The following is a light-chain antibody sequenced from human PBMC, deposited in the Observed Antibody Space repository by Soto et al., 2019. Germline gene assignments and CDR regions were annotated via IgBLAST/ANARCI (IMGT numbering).Light chain of an antibody. CDR1: SSDVGGSNY. V-gene: IGLV2-8*01. Sequence: QSALTQPPSASGSPGQSVTISCTGTSSDVGGSNYVSWYQQHSGKAPKLVIYEVTQRPSGVPDRFSGSKSGYTASLTVSGLQAEDEADYCCSSYAGSNILFGGGTKLTVL. J-gene: IGLJ2*01. CDR2: EVT. CDR3: SSYAGSNIL.